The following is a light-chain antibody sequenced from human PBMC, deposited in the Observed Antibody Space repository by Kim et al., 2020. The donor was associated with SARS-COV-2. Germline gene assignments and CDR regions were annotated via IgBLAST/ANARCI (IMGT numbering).Light chain of an antibody. V-gene: IGKV1-5*03. CDR2: KAS. CDR1: QSISSW. CDR3: QQYNTYRT. Sequence: DIQMTQSLSTLSASVGDRVNITCRASQSISSWLAWYQQKPGKAPKLLIYKASSLESGVPSRFSGSGSGTEFTLTISSLQPDDFATYYCQQYNTYRTFGQGTKVDIK. J-gene: IGKJ1*01.